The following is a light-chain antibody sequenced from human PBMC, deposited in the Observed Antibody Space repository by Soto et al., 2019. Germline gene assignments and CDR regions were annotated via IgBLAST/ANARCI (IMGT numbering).Light chain of an antibody. CDR2: DAS. J-gene: IGKJ3*01. CDR3: QPYSTSPILT. Sequence: ELVMTQSPATLSVSPGERATPSCRASQRVSRNLAWYQQKPGQAPRLLIYDASSRATGIPDRFSGSGSGTDFTLTISRLEPEDVAVYYCQPYSTSPILTFGPGTKVDIK. V-gene: IGKV3-20*01. CDR1: QRVSRN.